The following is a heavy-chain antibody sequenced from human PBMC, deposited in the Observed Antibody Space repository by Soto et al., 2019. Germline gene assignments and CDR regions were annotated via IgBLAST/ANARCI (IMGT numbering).Heavy chain of an antibody. Sequence: ASVKVSCKASGGTFSSYAISWVRQAPGQGLEWMGGIIPIFGTANYAQKFQGRVTITADESTSTACMELSSLRSEDTAVYYCARDLVYSSLYYFDYWGQGTLVTVSS. J-gene: IGHJ4*02. CDR3: ARDLVYSSLYYFDY. CDR2: IIPIFGTA. CDR1: GGTFSSYA. D-gene: IGHD6-6*01. V-gene: IGHV1-69*13.